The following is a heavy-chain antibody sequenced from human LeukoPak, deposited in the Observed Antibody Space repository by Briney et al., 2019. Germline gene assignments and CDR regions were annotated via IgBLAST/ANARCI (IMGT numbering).Heavy chain of an antibody. CDR2: IYYSGST. D-gene: IGHD5-24*01. CDR3: ARTIEMATITFFDY. CDR1: GGSISSSSYY. Sequence: SETLSLTCAVSGGSISSSSYYWGWIRQPPGKGLEWIGSIYYSGSTYHNPSLKSRVTISVDTSKNQFSLKLSSVTAADTAVYYCARTIEMATITFFDYWGQGTLVTVSS. V-gene: IGHV4-39*01. J-gene: IGHJ4*02.